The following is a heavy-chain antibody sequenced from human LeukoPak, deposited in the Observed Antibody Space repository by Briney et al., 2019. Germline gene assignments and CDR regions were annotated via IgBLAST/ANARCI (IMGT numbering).Heavy chain of an antibody. Sequence: PSETLSLTCTVSGGSISSYHWSWIRQPPGKGLEGIGYIYYSGSTNYNPSLKSRVTISVDTSNTQFSMKLSSVTAADTAVYYCARVAHTPGYCSSTSCSRPRYSSGQIDPWGQGTLVTVSS. J-gene: IGHJ5*02. CDR3: ARVAHTPGYCSSTSCSRPRYSSGQIDP. CDR1: GGSISSYH. D-gene: IGHD2-2*01. V-gene: IGHV4-59*12. CDR2: IYYSGST.